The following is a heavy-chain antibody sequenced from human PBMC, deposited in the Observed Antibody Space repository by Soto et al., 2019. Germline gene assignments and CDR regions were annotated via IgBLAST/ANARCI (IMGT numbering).Heavy chain of an antibody. V-gene: IGHV4-4*07. D-gene: IGHD3-22*01. CDR3: ARERRGWYDSSGYVFEY. CDR1: GGSISSYY. Sequence: PSETLSLTCSVSGGSISSYYWSWIRQPAGKGLEWIGRIYTSGSTNYNPSLKSRVTMSVDTSKNQFSLKLSSVTAADTAVYYCARERRGWYDSSGYVFEYWGQGTLVNVYS. CDR2: IYTSGST. J-gene: IGHJ4*02.